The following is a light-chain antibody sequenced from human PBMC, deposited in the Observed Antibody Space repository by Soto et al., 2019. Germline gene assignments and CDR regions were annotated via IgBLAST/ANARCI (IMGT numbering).Light chain of an antibody. CDR3: QQYNSYLWT. Sequence: DIQMTQSPSTLSASVGDRVTITCRASQSISSWLAWYQQKPGKAPNLLIYKASSLATGVPSRFSGSVSGTEFTLTISSLQPDDFATYYCQQYNSYLWTFGQGTKVEIK. CDR2: KAS. V-gene: IGKV1-5*03. J-gene: IGKJ1*01. CDR1: QSISSW.